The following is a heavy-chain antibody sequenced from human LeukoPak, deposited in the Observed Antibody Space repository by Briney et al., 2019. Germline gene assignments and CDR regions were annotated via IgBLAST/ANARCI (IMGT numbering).Heavy chain of an antibody. D-gene: IGHD3-9*01. Sequence: GGSLRLSCAASGFTFSSYAMSWVRQAPGKGLEWVSAISGSGGSTYYAASVKGRFTISRDNSKNTLYLQMNSLRAEDTAVYYCANGGFYRLDYWGQGTLVTVSS. CDR3: ANGGFYRLDY. CDR2: ISGSGGST. J-gene: IGHJ4*02. CDR1: GFTFSSYA. V-gene: IGHV3-23*01.